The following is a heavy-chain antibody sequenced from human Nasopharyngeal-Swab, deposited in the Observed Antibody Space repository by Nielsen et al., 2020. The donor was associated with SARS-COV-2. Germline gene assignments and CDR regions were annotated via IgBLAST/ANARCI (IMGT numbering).Heavy chain of an antibody. CDR3: ARDGGYCSGGSCYPMIDY. D-gene: IGHD2-15*01. J-gene: IGHJ4*02. V-gene: IGHV3-33*01. CDR2: IWYDGSNK. Sequence: GGQAPGKGLEWVAVIWYDGSNKYYADSVKGRFTISRDNSKNTLYLQMNSLRAEDTAVYYCARDGGYCSGGSCYPMIDYWGQRTLVTVSS.